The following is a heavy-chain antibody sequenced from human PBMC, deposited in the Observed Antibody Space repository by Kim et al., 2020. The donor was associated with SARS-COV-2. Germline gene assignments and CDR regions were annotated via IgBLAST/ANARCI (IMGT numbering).Heavy chain of an antibody. D-gene: IGHD3-10*01. Sequence: YDTPSLQSRVTISVDTSRTQFSLKLSSVTAADTAVYYCYGSTVVGWYFDLWGRGTLVTVSS. V-gene: IGHV4-39*01. J-gene: IGHJ2*01. CDR3: YGSTVVGWYFDL.